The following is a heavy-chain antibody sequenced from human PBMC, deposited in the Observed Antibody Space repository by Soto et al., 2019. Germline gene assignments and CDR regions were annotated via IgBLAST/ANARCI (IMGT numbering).Heavy chain of an antibody. J-gene: IGHJ4*02. CDR3: AKGGVDYVGSPYYFDY. V-gene: IGHV3-23*01. D-gene: IGHD3-16*01. CDR2: ISGGGGST. Sequence: GGSLRLSCAASGFTFSSYAMSWVRQAPGKGLEWVSVISGGGGSTYYADSVTGRFTISRDNSKNTLYLQMNSLRAEDTAVYYCAKGGVDYVGSPYYFDYWGQGTLVTV. CDR1: GFTFSSYA.